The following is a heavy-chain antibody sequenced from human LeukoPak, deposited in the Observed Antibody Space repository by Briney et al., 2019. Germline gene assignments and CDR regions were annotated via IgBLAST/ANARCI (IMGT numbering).Heavy chain of an antibody. CDR1: GYNFSNYA. V-gene: IGHV3-33*03. J-gene: IGHJ4*02. CDR3: PADDRGLAASN. D-gene: IGHD3/OR15-3a*01. Sequence: PGGSLRLSCAASGYNFSNYAMYWGRQAPGKGLEWVAIIWYDGSNKYYADSVKGRFTISRDNSENTVYLQMSSLRAEDTAVYYCPADDRGLAASNWGQGTLVTVSS. CDR2: IWYDGSNK.